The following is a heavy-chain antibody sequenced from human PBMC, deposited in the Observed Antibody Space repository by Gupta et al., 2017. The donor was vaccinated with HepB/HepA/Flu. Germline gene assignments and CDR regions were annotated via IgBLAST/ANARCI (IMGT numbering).Heavy chain of an antibody. Sequence: QVQLVESGGGVVQPGRSLRLSCAASGFTFSSYGMHWVRQAPGKGLEWVAVIWYDGSNKYYADSVKGRFTISRGNYKNTLYLQMNSLRAEDTAVYYCARVNSFYYYYMDVWGKGTTVTVSS. D-gene: IGHD2/OR15-2a*01. CDR3: ARVNSFYYYYMDV. V-gene: IGHV3-33*01. CDR2: IWYDGSNK. J-gene: IGHJ6*03. CDR1: GFTFSSYG.